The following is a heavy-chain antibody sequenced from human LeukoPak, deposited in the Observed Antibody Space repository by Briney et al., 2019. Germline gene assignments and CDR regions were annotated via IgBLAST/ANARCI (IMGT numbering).Heavy chain of an antibody. J-gene: IGHJ4*02. Sequence: GGSLRLSCAASGFTFSNAWMNWVRQAPGKGLEWVGRTKSKIDGGAIEYAAPVQGTFTISRDDSKNTLYLQMNSLKIEDTAVYFCTTSNYYYDSNAWYWGQGALVTVSS. V-gene: IGHV3-15*07. CDR1: GFTFSNAW. CDR2: TKSKIDGGAI. D-gene: IGHD3-22*01. CDR3: TTSNYYYDSNAWY.